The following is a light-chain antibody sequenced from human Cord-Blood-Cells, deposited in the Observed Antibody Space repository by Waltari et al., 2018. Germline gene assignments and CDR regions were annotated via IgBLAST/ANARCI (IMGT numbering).Light chain of an antibody. V-gene: IGKV3-20*01. CDR2: GAS. J-gene: IGKJ1*01. CDR1: QSVSSGY. CDR3: QQYGSSPGWT. Sequence: EIVLTQSPGTLSLSPGERATLSCRASQSVSSGYLAWYQQKPGQAPRLLIYGASSRSTGIPDRFSGSVSGTDFTLTISRLEPEDFAVYYCQQYGSSPGWTFGQGTKVEIK.